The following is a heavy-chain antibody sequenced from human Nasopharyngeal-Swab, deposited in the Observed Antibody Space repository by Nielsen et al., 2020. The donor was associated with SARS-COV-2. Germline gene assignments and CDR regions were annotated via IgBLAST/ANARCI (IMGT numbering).Heavy chain of an antibody. CDR2: IWYDGVNK. Sequence: GGSLRLSCAASGFTFISYGLHWVRQAPGKGLEWVAFIWYDGVNKYYADSVKGRFTISRDNSKNTVFLQMNNLRVEDTAMYYCARDSNYYGSGSDAFNRWGQGTLVTVSS. V-gene: IGHV3-33*01. D-gene: IGHD3-10*01. CDR3: ARDSNYYGSGSDAFNR. CDR1: GFTFISYG. J-gene: IGHJ3*01.